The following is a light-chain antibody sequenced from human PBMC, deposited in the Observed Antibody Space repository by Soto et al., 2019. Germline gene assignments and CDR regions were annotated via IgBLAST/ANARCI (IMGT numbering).Light chain of an antibody. V-gene: IGKV3-15*01. CDR1: QRIDTS. J-gene: IGKJ5*01. CDR3: QQANSFPFT. Sequence: EIVMTQSPATLSVSPGERATLSCRASQRIDTSLAWYQQRPGQAPRLLLYNAATRATGIPARFSGSGSGTEFTLTISSLQSEDFATYYCQQANSFPFTFGQGTRLEIK. CDR2: NAA.